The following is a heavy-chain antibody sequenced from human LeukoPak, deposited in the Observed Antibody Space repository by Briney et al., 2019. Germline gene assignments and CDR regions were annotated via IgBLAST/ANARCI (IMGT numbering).Heavy chain of an antibody. V-gene: IGHV3-23*01. Sequence: GGSLRLSCAASGFTFSSYAMSWVRQAPGKGLEWVSGIRSSGGSTYYADSVKGRITISRDNSKNTLYLQMNSLRAEDTAVYYCAKEFGSSWYDAFNIWGQGTMVTVSS. CDR2: IRSSGGST. CDR3: AKEFGSSWYDAFNI. J-gene: IGHJ3*02. CDR1: GFTFSSYA. D-gene: IGHD6-13*01.